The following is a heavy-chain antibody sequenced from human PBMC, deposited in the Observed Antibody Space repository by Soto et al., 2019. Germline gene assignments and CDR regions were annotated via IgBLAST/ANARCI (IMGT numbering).Heavy chain of an antibody. D-gene: IGHD3-10*01. Sequence: QLQLQESGPGLVEPSETLSLTCTVSGGSISGTNEYWGWIRQPPGKGLEWIASIHYDGRTYYTPSLKRRLTLSADTSKHHFSLKLSSVTAADTAVYYCARTYLGSGSYSYWGQGTLVIVSS. CDR1: GGSISGTNEY. CDR3: ARTYLGSGSYSY. J-gene: IGHJ1*01. V-gene: IGHV4-39*02. CDR2: IHYDGRT.